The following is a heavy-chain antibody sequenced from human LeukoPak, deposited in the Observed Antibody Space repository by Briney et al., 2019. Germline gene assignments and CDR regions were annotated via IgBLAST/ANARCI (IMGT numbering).Heavy chain of an antibody. J-gene: IGHJ3*02. CDR3: ARDLTQAVKMATSTRDDAFDI. CDR2: ISGSGGST. CDR1: GFTFSSYG. V-gene: IGHV3-23*01. Sequence: GGTLRLSCAASGFTFSSYGMSWVRQAPGKGLEWVSAISGSGGSTYYADSVKGRFTISRDNSKNTLYLQMNSLRAEDTAVYYCARDLTQAVKMATSTRDDAFDIWGQGTMVTVSS. D-gene: IGHD5-24*01.